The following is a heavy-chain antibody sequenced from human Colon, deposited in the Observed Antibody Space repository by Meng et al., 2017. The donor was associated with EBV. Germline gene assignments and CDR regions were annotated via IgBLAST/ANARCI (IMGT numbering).Heavy chain of an antibody. CDR3: ARASYGSGSPLGESWFDP. D-gene: IGHD3-10*01. J-gene: IGHJ5*02. Sequence: QAHLPGPGPRRVKPSQTLSPTCIGSGGSISSGGYSLAWIRQPPGKGLEWIGYIHSSGSTYYNPSLRSRLTISVDTSKNQFSLKLSSVTAADTAVYYCARASYGSGSPLGESWFDPWGQGTLVTVSS. CDR1: GGSISSGGYS. V-gene: IGHV4-31*03. CDR2: IHSSGST.